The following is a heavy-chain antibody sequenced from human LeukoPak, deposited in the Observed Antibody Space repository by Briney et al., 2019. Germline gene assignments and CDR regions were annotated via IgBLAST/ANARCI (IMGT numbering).Heavy chain of an antibody. V-gene: IGHV3-23*01. CDR2: ISGSGGST. Sequence: GGSLRLSCAASGFTFSSYAMSWVRQAPGKGLEWVSAISGSGGSTYYADSVKGRFTISRDNSKNTLYLQMNSLRAEDTAVYYCAKDRLGRSLYSSWTDGFDYWGQGTLVTVCS. J-gene: IGHJ4*02. D-gene: IGHD6-6*01. CDR1: GFTFSSYA. CDR3: AKDRLGRSLYSSWTDGFDY.